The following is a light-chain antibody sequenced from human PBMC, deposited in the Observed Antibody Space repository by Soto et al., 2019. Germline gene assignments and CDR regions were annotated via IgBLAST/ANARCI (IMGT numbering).Light chain of an antibody. CDR3: QSYDSSRSGSV. CDR1: SSNIGAGYD. V-gene: IGLV1-40*01. CDR2: GNS. Sequence: QSVLTQPPSVSGAPGQRVTISCTGSSSNIGAGYDVHWYQQLPGTAPKHLIYGNSNRPSGVPDRFSGSKSGTSASRAITGLQAEDEADYYCQSYDSSRSGSVFGGGTKLTVL. J-gene: IGLJ2*01.